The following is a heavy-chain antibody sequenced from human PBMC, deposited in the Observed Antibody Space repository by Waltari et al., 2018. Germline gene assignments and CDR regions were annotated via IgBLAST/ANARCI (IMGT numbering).Heavy chain of an antibody. CDR1: GFTFSSYG. Sequence: QVQLVESGGGVVQPGRSLRLSCAASGFTFSSYGMHWVRQAPGKGLEWVAVISYDGSNKYYADSVKGRFTISRDNSKNTLYLQMNSLRAEDTAVYYCAKDGLGSSWKYYYYYYYMDVWGKGTTVTVSS. D-gene: IGHD6-13*01. J-gene: IGHJ6*03. CDR2: ISYDGSNK. CDR3: AKDGLGSSWKYYYYYYYMDV. V-gene: IGHV3-30*18.